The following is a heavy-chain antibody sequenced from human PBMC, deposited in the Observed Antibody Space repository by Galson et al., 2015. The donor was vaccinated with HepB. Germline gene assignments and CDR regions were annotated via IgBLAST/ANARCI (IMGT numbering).Heavy chain of an antibody. Sequence: TLSLTCTVSGGSVNSGSYYWSWIRQPPGKGLEWIGYIYYSGSTTYNPSLKSRVTISVDTSKNQLSLNLRSVTAADTAVYYCARELASAGGIDYWGQGALVTVSS. V-gene: IGHV4-61*01. D-gene: IGHD3-16*01. CDR3: ARELASAGGIDY. CDR1: GGSVNSGSYY. CDR2: IYYSGST. J-gene: IGHJ4*02.